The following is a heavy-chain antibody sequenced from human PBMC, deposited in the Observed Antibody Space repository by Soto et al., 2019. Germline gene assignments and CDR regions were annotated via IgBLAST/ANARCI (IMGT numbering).Heavy chain of an antibody. Sequence: QVQLQQWGAGLLKPSETLSLTCAVYGGSFSGYYWSWIRQPPGKGLEWIGEINHSGSTNYNPSLTSRVTISVASSKNHCSLKLSSVTAADTAVYYCARGGSPTTGTTPSTPGYFDYWGQGTLVTVSS. CDR1: GGSFSGYY. CDR3: ARGGSPTTGTTPSTPGYFDY. D-gene: IGHD1-1*01. CDR2: INHSGST. J-gene: IGHJ4*02. V-gene: IGHV4-34*01.